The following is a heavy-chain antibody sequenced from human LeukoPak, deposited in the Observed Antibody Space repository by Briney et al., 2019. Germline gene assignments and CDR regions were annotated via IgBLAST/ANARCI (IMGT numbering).Heavy chain of an antibody. CDR2: IYYSGST. CDR1: GGSISSSSYY. Sequence: SETLSLTCTVSGGSISSSSYYWGWIRQPPGNGLEWIGSIYYSGSTYYNPSLKSRVTISVDTSKNQFSLKLSSVTAADTAVYYCVVAANNWFDPWGQGTLVTVSS. J-gene: IGHJ5*02. D-gene: IGHD2-15*01. V-gene: IGHV4-39*07. CDR3: VVAANNWFDP.